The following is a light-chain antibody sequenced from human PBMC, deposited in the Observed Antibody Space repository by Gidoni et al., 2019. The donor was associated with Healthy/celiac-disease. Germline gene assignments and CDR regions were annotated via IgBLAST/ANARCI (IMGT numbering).Light chain of an antibody. Sequence: EILMPQSPATLSVSPVERATLSCRASQSVSSNLAWYQQKPGQAPRLLIYGASTRATGIPARFSGSGCGTEFTLTISSRQSEDFAVYYCQQYNNWPPEITFGQGTRLEIK. V-gene: IGKV3-15*01. CDR1: QSVSSN. CDR3: QQYNNWPPEIT. J-gene: IGKJ5*01. CDR2: GAS.